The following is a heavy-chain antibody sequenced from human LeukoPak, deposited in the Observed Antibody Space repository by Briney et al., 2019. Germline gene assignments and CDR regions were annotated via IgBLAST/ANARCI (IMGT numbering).Heavy chain of an antibody. D-gene: IGHD2-21*02. CDR1: GFSFNNYD. V-gene: IGHV3-33*01. J-gene: IGHJ4*02. CDR2: IWYDGSNK. Sequence: GKSLRLTCAASGFSFNNYDIHWVRQAPGKGLEWVAVIWYDGSNKYYADSVKGRFTISRDNSKNTLYLQMNSLRGDDTAVYYCAREGGGDRDFDYRGQGALVTVSS. CDR3: AREGGGDRDFDY.